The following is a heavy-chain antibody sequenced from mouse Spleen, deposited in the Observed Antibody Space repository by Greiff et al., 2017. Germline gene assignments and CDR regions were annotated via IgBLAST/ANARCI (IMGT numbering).Heavy chain of an antibody. D-gene: IGHD4-1*01. CDR2: IDPNSGGT. CDR3: ARELGRGNWYFDV. CDR1: GYTFTSYW. V-gene: IGHV1-72*01. Sequence: QVQLKQPGAELVKPGASVKLSCKASGYTFTSYWMHWVKQRPGRGLEWIGRIDPNSGGTKYNEKFKSKATLTVDKPSSTAYMQLSSLTSEDSAVYYCARELGRGNWYFDVWGAGTTVTVSS. J-gene: IGHJ1*01.